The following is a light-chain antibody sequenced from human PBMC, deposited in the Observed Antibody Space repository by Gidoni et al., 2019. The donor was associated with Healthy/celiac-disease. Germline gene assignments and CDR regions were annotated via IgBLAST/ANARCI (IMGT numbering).Light chain of an antibody. CDR3: CSYAGSYTYV. CDR2: DVS. Sequence: QSALTQPSSVSGSPGQSVTISCTGTSSEVGGYHYVSWYQQHPGKAPKLMIYDVSKRPSGVPDRFSGSKSGNTASLTISGLQAEDEADYYCCSYAGSYTYVFGTGTKVTVL. J-gene: IGLJ1*01. V-gene: IGLV2-11*01. CDR1: SSEVGGYHY.